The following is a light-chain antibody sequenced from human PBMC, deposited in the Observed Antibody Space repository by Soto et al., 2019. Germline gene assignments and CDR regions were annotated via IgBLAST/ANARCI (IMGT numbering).Light chain of an antibody. CDR3: QQYYSYPWT. V-gene: IGKV1-8*01. CDR2: AAS. CDR1: QGISSY. Sequence: AIRMTQSPSSLSASTGDRVTITCRASQGISSYLAWYQQKPGKAPKLLIYAASTLQSGVASRFSGSGSGTDYTLTICCLQSEDFATYYCQQYYSYPWTFGQGTKVEIK. J-gene: IGKJ1*01.